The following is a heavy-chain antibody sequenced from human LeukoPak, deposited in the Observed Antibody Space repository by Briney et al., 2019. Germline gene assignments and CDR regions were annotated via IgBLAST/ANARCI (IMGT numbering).Heavy chain of an antibody. CDR1: GGSFSGYY. Sequence: TSETLSRTCAVYGGSFSGYYWSWIRQPPGKGLEWIGETNHSGSTNYNPSLKSRVTISVDTSKNQFSLKLSSVTAADTAVYYCARSYCSSTSCFPMDYWGQGTLVTVSS. D-gene: IGHD2-2*01. V-gene: IGHV4-34*01. CDR2: TNHSGST. J-gene: IGHJ4*02. CDR3: ARSYCSSTSCFPMDY.